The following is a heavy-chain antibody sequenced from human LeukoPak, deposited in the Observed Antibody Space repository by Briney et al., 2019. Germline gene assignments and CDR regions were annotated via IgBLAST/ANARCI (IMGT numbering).Heavy chain of an antibody. Sequence: SETLSLTCAVYGGSFSGYYWSWIRQPPGKGLEWIGEINHSGSSNYNPSLKSRVTISVDTSKNQFSLKLSSVTAADTAVYYCARHVTYYYGSGSYGRYYYYYYYMDVWGKGTTVTISS. CDR2: INHSGSS. V-gene: IGHV4-34*01. CDR3: ARHVTYYYGSGSYGRYYYYYYYMDV. J-gene: IGHJ6*03. CDR1: GGSFSGYY. D-gene: IGHD3-10*01.